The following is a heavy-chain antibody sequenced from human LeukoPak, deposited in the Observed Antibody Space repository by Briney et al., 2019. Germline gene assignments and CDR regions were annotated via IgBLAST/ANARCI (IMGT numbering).Heavy chain of an antibody. CDR1: GSTSDEYG. CDR2: INWDGGST. Sequence: GPLRLSCAASGSTSDEYGRSWVRQAPGKGLEWVSSINWDGGSTAYADSVHGRFTISRDNAKNSLHLQMKGLRAEDTALYYCARDSFSGSSLDYWGQGTLVTVSS. J-gene: IGHJ4*02. CDR3: ARDSFSGSSLDY. V-gene: IGHV3-20*04. D-gene: IGHD1-26*01.